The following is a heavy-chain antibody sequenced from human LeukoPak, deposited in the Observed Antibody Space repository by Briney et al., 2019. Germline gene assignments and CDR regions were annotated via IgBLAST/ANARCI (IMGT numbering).Heavy chain of an antibody. D-gene: IGHD2-2*01. CDR3: ARDGEDIVVVPAAPYYFDY. CDR1: GYTLTELS. Sequence: ASVKVSCKVSGYTLTELSIRWVRQAPGKGLEWMGGFDPEDGETIYAQKLQGRVTMTTDTSTSTAYMELRSLRSDDTAVYYCARDGEDIVVVPAAPYYFDYWGQGTLVTVSS. V-gene: IGHV1-24*01. J-gene: IGHJ4*02. CDR2: FDPEDGET.